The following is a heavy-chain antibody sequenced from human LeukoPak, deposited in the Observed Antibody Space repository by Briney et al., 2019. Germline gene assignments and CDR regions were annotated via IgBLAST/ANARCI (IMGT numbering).Heavy chain of an antibody. CDR1: GFIFSSYA. D-gene: IGHD3-3*01. J-gene: IGHJ4*02. CDR2: VTDTDGGT. CDR3: AKGDYDFWSGYYSY. Sequence: TGGSLRLSCATSGFIFSSYAMSWVRQAPGKGLEWVSTVTDTDGGTFYADSVKGRFTISRDNSKNTLYLQMNSLRAEDTAVYYCAKGDYDFWSGYYSYWGQGTLVTVSS. V-gene: IGHV3-23*01.